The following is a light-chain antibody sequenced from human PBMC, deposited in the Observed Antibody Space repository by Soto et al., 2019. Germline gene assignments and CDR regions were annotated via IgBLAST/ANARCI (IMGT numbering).Light chain of an antibody. V-gene: IGKV1-12*01. CDR1: QGISSW. CDR2: AAS. CDR3: HQYDSSPLT. J-gene: IGKJ4*01. Sequence: DIQMTQSPSSVSASVGDRVTITCRASQGISSWLAWYQQKPGKAPKLLIYAASSRATGIPDRFSGSGSGTDFTLTISRLEPEDFAVYYCHQYDSSPLTFGGGTQVEIK.